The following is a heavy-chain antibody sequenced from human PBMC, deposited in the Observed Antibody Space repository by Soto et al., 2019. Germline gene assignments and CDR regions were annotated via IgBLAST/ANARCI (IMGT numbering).Heavy chain of an antibody. CDR2: IKQDGSEK. CDR3: ASRPADRSYDGVFDF. CDR1: GFTFSSHW. J-gene: IGHJ4*02. V-gene: IGHV3-7*03. Sequence: GGSLRLSCVGSGFTFSSHWMTWVRQAPGKALEWVANIKQDGSEKYYVDSVKGRFTISRDNAKNSVFLQMNSLRAEDTAVYYCASRPADRSYDGVFDFWGPGTLVTVSS. D-gene: IGHD5-18*01.